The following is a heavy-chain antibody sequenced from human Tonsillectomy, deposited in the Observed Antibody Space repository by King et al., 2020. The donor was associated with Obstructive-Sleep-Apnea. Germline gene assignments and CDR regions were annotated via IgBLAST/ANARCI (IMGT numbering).Heavy chain of an antibody. CDR3: SKLGSYAPFFDY. CDR2: ISFDGSNK. Sequence: HVKLVESGGGVVQPGRSLRLSCAASGFTFSNYGMHWVRQAPGKGLEWVALISFDGSNKYYADSVKGRFTISRDNSKNTLYLQMYSLRAEDTAVYYCSKLGSYAPFFDYWGQGTLVTVSS. CDR1: GFTFSNYG. D-gene: IGHD3-16*01. J-gene: IGHJ4*02. V-gene: IGHV3-30*18.